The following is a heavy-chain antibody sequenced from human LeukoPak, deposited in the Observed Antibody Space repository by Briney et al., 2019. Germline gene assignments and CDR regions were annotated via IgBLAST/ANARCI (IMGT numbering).Heavy chain of an antibody. Sequence: GGSLRLSCAASGFTLSSYSMNWVRQAPGKGLEWVSYISSSSSSIYYADSVKGRFTVSRDNAKNSLYLQMNSLRAEDTAVFYCARARGTMVDAFDIWGQGTMVTVSS. CDR1: GFTLSSYS. V-gene: IGHV3-48*01. CDR2: ISSSSSSI. CDR3: ARARGTMVDAFDI. D-gene: IGHD3-10*01. J-gene: IGHJ3*02.